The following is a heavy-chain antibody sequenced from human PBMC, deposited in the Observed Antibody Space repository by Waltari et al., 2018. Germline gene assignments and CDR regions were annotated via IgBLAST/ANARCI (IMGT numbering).Heavy chain of an antibody. CDR1: GFTFSSYS. CDR2: ISSSSSYI. V-gene: IGHV3-21*01. D-gene: IGHD6-19*01. J-gene: IGHJ4*02. Sequence: EVQLVESGGGPVKPGGSLRLSCAASGFTFSSYSMNWVRQAPGKGLEWVSAISSSSSYIYYADSVKGRFTISRDNAKNSLYLQMNSLRAEDTAVYYCAVARYGYSSGWYFDYWGQGTLVTVSS. CDR3: AVARYGYSSGWYFDY.